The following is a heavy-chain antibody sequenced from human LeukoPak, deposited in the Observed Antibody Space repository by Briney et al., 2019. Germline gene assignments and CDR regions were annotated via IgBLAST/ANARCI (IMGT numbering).Heavy chain of an antibody. Sequence: PGGSLRLSCAASGFTFSSYSMNLVRLAPGKGLEWVSSISSSSSYMYYADSVKGRFTISRDNAKNSLYLQMNSLRAEDTAVYYCARDKRYCSSTSCYSVADKEPYYYGMDVWGQGTTVTVSS. J-gene: IGHJ6*02. CDR2: ISSSSSYM. V-gene: IGHV3-21*01. D-gene: IGHD2-2*01. CDR1: GFTFSSYS. CDR3: ARDKRYCSSTSCYSVADKEPYYYGMDV.